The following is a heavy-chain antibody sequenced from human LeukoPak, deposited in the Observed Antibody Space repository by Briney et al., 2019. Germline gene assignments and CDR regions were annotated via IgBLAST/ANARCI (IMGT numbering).Heavy chain of an antibody. V-gene: IGHV3-21*01. J-gene: IGHJ4*02. CDR3: AREVGYAGVDY. Sequence: PGGSLRLSCAASGFTFSSYTMKWVRQAPGKGLEWVSSISSSSSYIYYADSVKGRFTISRDNAKNPLYLQMNSLRAEDTAVYYCAREVGYAGVDYWGQGTLVTVSA. D-gene: IGHD5-12*01. CDR2: ISSSSSYI. CDR1: GFTFSSYT.